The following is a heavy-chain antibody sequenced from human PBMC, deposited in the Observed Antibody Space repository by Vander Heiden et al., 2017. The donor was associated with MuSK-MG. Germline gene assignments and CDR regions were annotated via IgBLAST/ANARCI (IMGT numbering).Heavy chain of an antibody. V-gene: IGHV3-23*01. CDR2: ISASSGRDT. J-gene: IGHJ4*02. CDR1: GFTFNNYA. CDR3: AKDREVQRYCD. D-gene: IGHD2-15*01. Sequence: EVQLLASGGGLVQPGGSLRLSCAASGFTFNNYAMSWVRQAPGKGLEWVSTISASSGRDTFYADSVKGRFTISRDNSKNTLYLQMNSLRAEDTAVYYCAKDREVQRYCDWGQGALVTVSS.